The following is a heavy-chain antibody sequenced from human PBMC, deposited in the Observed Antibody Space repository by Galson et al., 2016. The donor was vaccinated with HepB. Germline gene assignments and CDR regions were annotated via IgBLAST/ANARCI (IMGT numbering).Heavy chain of an antibody. D-gene: IGHD6-13*01. CDR1: GFSLSTTGVG. CDR2: IFWDDDT. V-gene: IGHV2-5*02. J-gene: IGHJ4*02. Sequence: PALVKPTQSLTLTCSVSGFSLSTTGVGVAWIRQPPGKALEWLTFIFWDDDTRYSPSLNNRLTITRDTSKSQVVLSMTNMDPVDTGTYYSAHTTAAAGVWYFDYWGQGAQVTVSS. CDR3: AHTTAAAGVWYFDY.